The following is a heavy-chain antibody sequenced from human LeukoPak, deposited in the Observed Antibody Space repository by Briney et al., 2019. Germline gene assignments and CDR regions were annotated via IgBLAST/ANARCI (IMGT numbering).Heavy chain of an antibody. Sequence: ASVKVSCKASGYTFTSYYMNWVRQAPGQGLEWMGKINPSDGSTDFAQNFQGRVTMTRDTSTSTVYMELSSLRSEDTAVYYCARGWWGTDYGWTNWFDPWGQGTLVTVSS. D-gene: IGHD4-17*01. CDR2: INPSDGST. J-gene: IGHJ5*02. CDR3: ARGWWGTDYGWTNWFDP. V-gene: IGHV1-46*01. CDR1: GYTFTSYY.